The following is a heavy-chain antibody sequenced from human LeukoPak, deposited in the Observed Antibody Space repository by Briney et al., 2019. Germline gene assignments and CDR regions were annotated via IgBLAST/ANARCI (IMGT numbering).Heavy chain of an antibody. V-gene: IGHV3-21*01. J-gene: IGHJ4*02. D-gene: IGHD4-17*01. Sequence: GGSLRLSCAASGFTVSSNYMSWVRQAPGKGLEWVSSISSSSSYIYYADSVKGRFTISRDNAKNSLYLQMNSLRAEDTAVYYCARGGNYDYGDYDVDYWGQGTLVTVSS. CDR1: GFTVSSNY. CDR2: ISSSSSYI. CDR3: ARGGNYDYGDYDVDY.